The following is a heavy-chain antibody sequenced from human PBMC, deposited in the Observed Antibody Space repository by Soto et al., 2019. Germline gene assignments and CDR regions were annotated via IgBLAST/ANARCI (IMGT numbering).Heavy chain of an antibody. Sequence: SETLSLTCAVSGSSVSSWNWWGWIRQPPAKGLEWIGHIYYSGNISHSSSLQSRVTMTDDASPDTVYMELSGLRSEDTAVYYCVTEVYTLRWDHFSWGPGTSVTVSS. V-gene: IGHV4-28*03. CDR2: IYYSGNI. J-gene: IGHJ5*02. CDR3: VTEVYTLRWDHFS. CDR1: GSSVSSWNW. D-gene: IGHD3-16*01.